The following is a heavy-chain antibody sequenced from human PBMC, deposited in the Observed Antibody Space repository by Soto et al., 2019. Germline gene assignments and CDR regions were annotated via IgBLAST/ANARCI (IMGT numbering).Heavy chain of an antibody. CDR1: GYIFTGHY. Sequence: ASVKVSCKACGYIFTGHYVNWVRQAPGQGPEYMGWINPNSGDTNYAQRFQGRVTMTTDTYITTAYMELSRLRSDDTAVYYCARPYCSSNSCHNWFESWGQRTLVTVSS. J-gene: IGHJ5*01. D-gene: IGHD2-2*01. V-gene: IGHV1-2*02. CDR3: ARPYCSSNSCHNWFES. CDR2: INPNSGDT.